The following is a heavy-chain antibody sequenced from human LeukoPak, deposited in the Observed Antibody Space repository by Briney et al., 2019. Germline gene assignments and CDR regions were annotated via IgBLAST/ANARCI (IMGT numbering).Heavy chain of an antibody. V-gene: IGHV3-15*01. J-gene: IGHJ4*02. CDR1: GFTFSNAW. CDR2: IKRKSDGGTT. D-gene: IGHD3-22*01. Sequence: GGSLRLSCAASGFTFSNAWMSWVRQAPGKGLEGIGRIKRKSDGGTTDYAAPVKGRFAISRDDSKNTLYLQMNSLETEDTAVYYCTTVGLSGYYDSRGYYYFDYWGQGTLVTVSS. CDR3: TTVGLSGYYDSRGYYYFDY.